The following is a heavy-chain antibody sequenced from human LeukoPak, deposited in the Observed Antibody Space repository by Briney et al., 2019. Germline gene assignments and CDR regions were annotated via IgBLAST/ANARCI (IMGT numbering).Heavy chain of an antibody. CDR1: GGSFSGYY. J-gene: IGHJ5*02. Sequence: SETLSLTCAVYGGSFSGYYWSLIRQPPGKGLEWIGEINHSGSTNYNPSLKSRVTISVDTSKNQFSLKLSSVTAADTAVYYCARGRRDPITMVRGVNRGNWFDPWGQGTLVTVSS. D-gene: IGHD3-10*01. CDR2: INHSGST. V-gene: IGHV4-34*01. CDR3: ARGRRDPITMVRGVNRGNWFDP.